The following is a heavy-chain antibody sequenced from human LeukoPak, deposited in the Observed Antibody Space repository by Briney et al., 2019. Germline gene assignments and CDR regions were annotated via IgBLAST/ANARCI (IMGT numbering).Heavy chain of an antibody. CDR1: GFTFSNYV. Sequence: GGSLRLPCAASGFTFSNYVTSWVCQAPGKGLEWVSGISGSGDSTYYADSVKGRFTISRDNSKNTLYLQMNSLRVEDTATYYCAKVRAPSGWFNSDYWGQGTLVTVSS. D-gene: IGHD6-19*01. CDR2: ISGSGDST. V-gene: IGHV3-23*01. J-gene: IGHJ4*02. CDR3: AKVRAPSGWFNSDY.